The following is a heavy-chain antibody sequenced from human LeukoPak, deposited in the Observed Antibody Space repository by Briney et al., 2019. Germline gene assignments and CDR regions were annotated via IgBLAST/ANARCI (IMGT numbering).Heavy chain of an antibody. V-gene: IGHV1-69*13. D-gene: IGHD1-26*01. J-gene: IGHJ3*02. CDR3: ARAISGWELLPDAFDI. Sequence: ASVKVSCKASGGTFSIYAISWVRQAPGQGLEWMGGIIPIFGTANYAQKFQGRVTITADESTSTAYMELSSLRSEDTAVYYCARAISGWELLPDAFDIWGQGTMVTVSS. CDR2: IIPIFGTA. CDR1: GGTFSIYA.